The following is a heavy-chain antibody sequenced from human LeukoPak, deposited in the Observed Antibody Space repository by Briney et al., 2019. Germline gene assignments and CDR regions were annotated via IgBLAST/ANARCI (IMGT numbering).Heavy chain of an antibody. Sequence: PSETLSLTCDVSGYSISSGYYWGWIRQPPGEGLKWIASIYHNGDTYYNSSLRSRVTISVDTSKNQFSLKVRSVTAADTALYYCARQGSCSNTNCNRWFDPRGQGILVTVSS. V-gene: IGHV4-38-2*01. D-gene: IGHD2-2*01. CDR3: ARQGSCSNTNCNRWFDP. J-gene: IGHJ5*02. CDR1: GYSISSGYY. CDR2: IYHNGDT.